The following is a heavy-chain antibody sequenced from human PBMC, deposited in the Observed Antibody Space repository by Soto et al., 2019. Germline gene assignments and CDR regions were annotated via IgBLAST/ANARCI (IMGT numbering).Heavy chain of an antibody. Sequence: GGSLRLSCAASGFTFSSYSMNWVRQAPGKGLEWVSSISSSSSYIYYVDSVKGRFTISRDNAKNSLYLQMNSLRAEDTAVYYCARGRAEYQQKEVYYYYYMDVWGKGTTVTVSS. V-gene: IGHV3-21*01. D-gene: IGHD2-2*01. CDR3: ARGRAEYQQKEVYYYYYMDV. CDR1: GFTFSSYS. J-gene: IGHJ6*03. CDR2: ISSSSSYI.